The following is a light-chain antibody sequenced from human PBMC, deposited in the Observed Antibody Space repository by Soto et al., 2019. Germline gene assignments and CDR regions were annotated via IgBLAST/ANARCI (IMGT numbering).Light chain of an antibody. V-gene: IGKV3-20*01. CDR3: QQYGSSPPLT. CDR1: QSVSSSF. Sequence: EIVLTQSPGTLSLSPGERATLSCRASQSVSSSFLAWYQQKPGQAPRLLIYGASSRAPGIPDRFSGSGSGTDFTLTISRLEPKDFALYYCQQYGSSPPLTFGGGTKVEIK. J-gene: IGKJ4*01. CDR2: GAS.